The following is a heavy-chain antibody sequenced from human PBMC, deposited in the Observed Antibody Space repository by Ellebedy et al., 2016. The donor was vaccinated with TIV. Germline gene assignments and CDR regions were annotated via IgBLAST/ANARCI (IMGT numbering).Heavy chain of an antibody. CDR3: ARGPDYGDSNNWFDP. D-gene: IGHD4-17*01. CDR2: IIPIFGTA. CDR1: GGTFSSYA. V-gene: IGHV1-69*13. J-gene: IGHJ5*02. Sequence: AASVKVSCKASGGTFSSYAISWVRQAPGQGLEWMGGIIPIFGTANYAQKFQGRVTITADESTSTAYMELSSLRSEDTAVYYCARGPDYGDSNNWFDPWGQGTLVTVSS.